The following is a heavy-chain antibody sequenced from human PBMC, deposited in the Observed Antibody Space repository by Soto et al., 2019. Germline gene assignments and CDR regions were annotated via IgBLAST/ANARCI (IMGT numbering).Heavy chain of an antibody. CDR1: RGSISTSNW. Sequence: QVQLQESGPGLVKPSGTLFLTCAVSRGSISTSNWWSWVRQSPVKGLEWIGAMYHTGITNYSPSLTGGVTMSVDKSKNQFSLKLSSVTAADPAVYYCARESYTGSNVGDVDLWGCGTVVSVS. V-gene: IGHV4-4*02. J-gene: IGHJ2*01. CDR3: ARESYTGSNVGDVDL. CDR2: MYHTGIT. D-gene: IGHD3-16*01.